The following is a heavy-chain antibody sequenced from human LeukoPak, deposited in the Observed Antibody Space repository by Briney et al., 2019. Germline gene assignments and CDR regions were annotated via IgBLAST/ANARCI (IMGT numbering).Heavy chain of an antibody. CDR3: AVAAPFYYYYHIDV. V-gene: IGHV1-8*01. CDR2: MNPNSGNT. J-gene: IGHJ6*03. Sequence: ASVKVSCKASGYTFTSYDINWVRQTTGQGLEWMGWMNPNSGNTGYAQKFQGRVNMTRNTSITTAYVELSSLRSEDTAVYYCAVAAPFYYYYHIDVWGKGTTVTASS. CDR1: GYTFTSYD. D-gene: IGHD2-15*01.